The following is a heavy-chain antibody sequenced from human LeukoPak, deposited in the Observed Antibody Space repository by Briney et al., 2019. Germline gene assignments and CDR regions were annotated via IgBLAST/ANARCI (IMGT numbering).Heavy chain of an antibody. CDR2: INHSGST. J-gene: IGHJ6*03. CDR3: ARGPRDCSSTSCYYYYMDV. CDR1: GGSFSGYY. V-gene: IGHV4-34*01. Sequence: PSETLSLTCAVYGGSFSGYYWSWIRQPPGKGLEWIGEINHSGSTNYNPSLKSRVTISVDTSKNQFSLKLSSVTAADTAVYYCARGPRDCSSTSCYYYYMDVWGKGTTVTVSS. D-gene: IGHD2-2*01.